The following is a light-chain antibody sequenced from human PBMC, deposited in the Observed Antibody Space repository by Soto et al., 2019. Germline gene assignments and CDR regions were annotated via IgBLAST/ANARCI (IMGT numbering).Light chain of an antibody. Sequence: ESVLTQSPGTLSLSPGERATLSCRASQSVSNSFFAWYQQKPGQAPRLLIYWVSSSATGIPDRFSGSGSGPDCTLTISRLEHEDFVVYYCQQYSTLPHTFGQGTKQEV. CDR1: QSVSNSF. CDR3: QQYSTLPHT. V-gene: IGKV3-20*01. J-gene: IGKJ2*01. CDR2: WVS.